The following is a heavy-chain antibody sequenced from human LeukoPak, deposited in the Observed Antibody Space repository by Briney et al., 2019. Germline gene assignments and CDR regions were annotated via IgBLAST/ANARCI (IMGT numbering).Heavy chain of an antibody. CDR3: ARDPTYYYDSSGYYYLYYFDY. Sequence: GGSLRLSWAASGFTFSSYAMHWVRQAPGKGLEWGAVISYDGSNKYYADSVKGRFTISRDNSKNTLYLQMNSLRAEDTAVYYCARDPTYYYDSSGYYYLYYFDYWGQGTLVTVSS. J-gene: IGHJ4*02. CDR2: ISYDGSNK. CDR1: GFTFSSYA. D-gene: IGHD3-22*01. V-gene: IGHV3-30*04.